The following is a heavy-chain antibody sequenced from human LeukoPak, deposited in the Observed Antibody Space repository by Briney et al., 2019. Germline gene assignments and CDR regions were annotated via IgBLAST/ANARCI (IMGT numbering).Heavy chain of an antibody. D-gene: IGHD3-22*01. CDR3: SSVSINYVSSGYYPDWFDP. Sequence: ASVKVSWKASGYTFTSYYMHWVRQAPGQGLEWIGIINPSGGSTSYAHKFQSRVTMPRDKSTSPVHLALSSLGSEGPAVYYWSSVSINYVSSGYYPDWFDPWGQGTLVTVSS. V-gene: IGHV1-46*01. CDR2: INPSGGST. J-gene: IGHJ5*02. CDR1: GYTFTSYY.